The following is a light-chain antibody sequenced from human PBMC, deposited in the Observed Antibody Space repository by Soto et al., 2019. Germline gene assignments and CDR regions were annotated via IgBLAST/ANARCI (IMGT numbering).Light chain of an antibody. Sequence: EIVMTQSPATLSVSPGEGATLSCRASQSVSNNLAWYQQKPGQAPRLLIYDASTRATGTPARFSGSGSGTEFILTISRLQSEDFAVYYCQQCNSWPLTFGGGAKVEIK. V-gene: IGKV3-15*01. J-gene: IGKJ4*01. CDR3: QQCNSWPLT. CDR1: QSVSNN. CDR2: DAS.